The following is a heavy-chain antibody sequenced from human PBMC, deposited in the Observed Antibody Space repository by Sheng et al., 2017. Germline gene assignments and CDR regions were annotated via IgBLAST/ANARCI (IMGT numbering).Heavy chain of an antibody. CDR3: ARDFKLSGDTAWYFDL. J-gene: IGHJ2*01. CDR1: DYSISTDYY. CDR2: IYHSGRA. V-gene: IGHV4-38-2*02. Sequence: QVQLQESGPGLVKPSETLSLTCSVSDYSISTDYYWAWIRQPPGKGLEWIGSIYHSGRANYNPSLKSRVTISLDTSRSQFSLRLNSVTAADTAYYYCARDFKLSGDTAWYFDLVGPWHRGHCL. D-gene: IGHD1-26*01.